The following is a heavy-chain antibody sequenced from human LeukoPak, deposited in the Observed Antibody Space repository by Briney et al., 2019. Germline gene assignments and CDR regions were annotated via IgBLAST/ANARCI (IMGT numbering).Heavy chain of an antibody. CDR2: IYTSGST. CDR3: AREAVAAQEWFDP. D-gene: IGHD6-19*01. CDR1: GGSISSGSYY. V-gene: IGHV4-61*02. J-gene: IGHJ5*02. Sequence: SQTLSLTCTVSGGSISSGSYYWSWIRRPAGKGLEWIGRIYTSGSTNYNPSPKSRVTISVDTSKNQFSLKLSSVTAADTAVYYCAREAVAAQEWFDPWGQGNLITVSS.